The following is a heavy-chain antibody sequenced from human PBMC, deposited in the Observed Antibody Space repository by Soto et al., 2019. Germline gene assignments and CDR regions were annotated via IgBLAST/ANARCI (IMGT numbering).Heavy chain of an antibody. J-gene: IGHJ4*02. D-gene: IGHD2-21*01. CDR2: ITPIIDTP. CDR1: GGIFNNNA. V-gene: IGHV1-69*01. Sequence: QVQLVQSGAEVKMPGSSVRVSCKASGGIFNNNAFSWVRQAPGQGLEWMGGITPIIDTPTYAQRFQDRVTFSADESTSTAYMELGSLTPEDSAVYFCAREDIGYCGGSTCFVLDSWGQGTMVLVSS. CDR3: AREDIGYCGGSTCFVLDS.